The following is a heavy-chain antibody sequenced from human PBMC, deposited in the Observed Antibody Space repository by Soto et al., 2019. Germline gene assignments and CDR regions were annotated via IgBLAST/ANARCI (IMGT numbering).Heavy chain of an antibody. D-gene: IGHD3-22*01. CDR2: ISAYDGNT. CDR3: PRSAYYYDSSGSLPY. J-gene: IGHJ4*02. CDR1: LYTFNDYY. V-gene: IGHV1-18*04. Sequence: ASVSVSCRALLYTFNDYYILWVRQAPGQGLEWMGWISAYDGNTNYAQKLQGRVTMTTDTSTSTAYMELRSLRSDDTAVYYCPRSAYYYDSSGSLPYWGQGTLVTVSS.